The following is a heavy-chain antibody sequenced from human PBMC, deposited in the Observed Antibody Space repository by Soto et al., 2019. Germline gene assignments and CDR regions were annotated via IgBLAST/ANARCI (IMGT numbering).Heavy chain of an antibody. CDR1: GGSDSSGGYY. CDR2: IYYTGRT. CDR3: ARDLRFGHDSGMYV. J-gene: IGHJ6*04. V-gene: IGHV4-31*03. D-gene: IGHD3-10*01. Sequence: QVQLQESGPGLVKPSQTLSLTCTVSGGSDSSGGYYCSWIRQRPGKGLEWIGYIYYTGRTYYNPSDKHRVTTSLDTSKPPFSLRVRSVTAADTSVYYCARDLRFGHDSGMYVWGKGTTVTVSS.